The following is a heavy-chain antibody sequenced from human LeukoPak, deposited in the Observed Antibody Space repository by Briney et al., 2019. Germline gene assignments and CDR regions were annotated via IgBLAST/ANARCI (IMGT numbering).Heavy chain of an antibody. Sequence: GSSVKVSCKASGGTFSSYAISWVRQAPGQGLEWMGRIIPIFGTANYAQKFQGRVTITTDESTSTAYMELSSLGSEDTAVYYCATYWPGPYGDYEGYYYMDVWGKGTTVTVSS. J-gene: IGHJ6*03. CDR3: ATYWPGPYGDYEGYYYMDV. CDR2: IIPIFGTA. CDR1: GGTFSSYA. V-gene: IGHV1-69*05. D-gene: IGHD4-17*01.